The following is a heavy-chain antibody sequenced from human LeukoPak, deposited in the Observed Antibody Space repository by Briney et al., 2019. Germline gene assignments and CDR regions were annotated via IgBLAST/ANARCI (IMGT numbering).Heavy chain of an antibody. CDR2: MNPNSGNT. J-gene: IGHJ4*02. D-gene: IGHD3-22*01. V-gene: IGHV1-8*01. Sequence: ASVKVSCKASGYTFTSYDINWVRQATGQGLEWMGWMNPNSGNTGYAQKFQGRVTMTWNTSISTAYMELSSLRSEDTAVYYCARGGSVSYYYDSSGYYWPFDYWGQGTLVTVSS. CDR3: ARGGSVSYYYDSSGYYWPFDY. CDR1: GYTFTSYD.